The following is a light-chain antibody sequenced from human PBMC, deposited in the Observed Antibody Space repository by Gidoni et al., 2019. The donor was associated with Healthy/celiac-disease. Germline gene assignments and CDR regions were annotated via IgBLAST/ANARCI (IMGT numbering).Light chain of an antibody. CDR1: QSVSSSY. Sequence: EIMLTQSAGTLSLSPGERATLSCRASQSVSSSYLAWYQQKPGQAPRLLIYGASSRATGIPDRFSGSGSGTDFTLTISRLEPEDFAVYYCQQYGSSPKTFGQGTKVEIK. V-gene: IGKV3-20*01. CDR2: GAS. CDR3: QQYGSSPKT. J-gene: IGKJ1*01.